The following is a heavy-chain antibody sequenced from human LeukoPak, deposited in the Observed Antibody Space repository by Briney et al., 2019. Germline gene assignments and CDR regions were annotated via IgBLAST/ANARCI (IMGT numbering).Heavy chain of an antibody. J-gene: IGHJ4*02. CDR1: GGSISSSSYY. CDR2: IYYSGST. D-gene: IGHD3/OR15-3a*01. CDR3: ARRGLYFDS. Sequence: SETLSLTCTVSGGSISSSSYYWGWIRQPPGKGLEWIGSIYYSGSTYYNPSLKSRVTISVDTSKNQFSLKLSSVTAADTAVYYCARRGLYFDSWGQGTLVTVSS. V-gene: IGHV4-39*01.